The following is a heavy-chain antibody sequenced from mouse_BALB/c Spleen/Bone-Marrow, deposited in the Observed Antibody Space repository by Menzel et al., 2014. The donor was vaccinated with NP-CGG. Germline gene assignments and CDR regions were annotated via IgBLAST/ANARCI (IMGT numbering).Heavy chain of an antibody. Sequence: VQLQQSGAELVKPGASVKLSCTASGFNIKDTYMHWVKQRPEQGLEWIGRIDPANGNTKYDPKFQGKATITADTSSNTAYLQLSSLTSEDTAVYYCAAYYYSSSFAFHDWGPGTVVTVTA. D-gene: IGHD1-1*01. J-gene: IGHJ3*01. CDR2: IDPANGNT. V-gene: IGHV14-3*02. CDR3: AAYYYSSSFAFHD. CDR1: GFNIKDTY.